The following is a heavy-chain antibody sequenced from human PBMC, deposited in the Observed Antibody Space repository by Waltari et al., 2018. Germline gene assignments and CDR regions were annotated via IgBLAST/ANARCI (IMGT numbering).Heavy chain of an antibody. CDR2: IYYSGST. V-gene: IGHV4-59*11. CDR1: GGSISSHY. J-gene: IGHJ6*02. CDR3: ARDQLERYYYYGMDV. Sequence: QVQLQESGPGLVKPSETLSLTCTVSGGSISSHYWSWIRQPPGKGLEWIGYIYYSGSTNYNPSLKSRVTRSVDTSKNQFSLKLISVTAADTAVYYCARDQLERYYYYGMDVWGQGTTVTVSS. D-gene: IGHD1-1*01.